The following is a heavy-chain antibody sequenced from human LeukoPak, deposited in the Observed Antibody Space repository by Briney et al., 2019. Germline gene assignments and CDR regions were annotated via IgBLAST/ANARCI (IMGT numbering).Heavy chain of an antibody. CDR3: VVGVGATTPYDAFDI. V-gene: IGHV3-9*01. Sequence: PGGSLRLSCAASGFTFDDYAMHWVRQAPGKGLEWVSGISWNSGSIGYADSVKGRFTISRDNAKNSLYLQMNSLRAEDTALYYCVVGVGATTPYDAFDIWGQGTMVTVSS. CDR1: GFTFDDYA. J-gene: IGHJ3*02. CDR2: ISWNSGSI. D-gene: IGHD1-26*01.